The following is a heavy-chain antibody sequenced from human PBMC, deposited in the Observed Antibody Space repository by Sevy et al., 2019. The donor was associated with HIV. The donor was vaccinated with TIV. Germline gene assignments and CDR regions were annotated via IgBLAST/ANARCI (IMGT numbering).Heavy chain of an antibody. Sequence: ASVKVSCKTSGYTFTGHYIQWVRQAPGQGLEWVGRINPNNGDTKYAQNLKGRVTMTRDTSIRTVYMELNRVTSDDTAISFCAREGGSGWNFDYWGQGTQVTVSS. CDR1: GYTFTGHY. CDR2: INPNNGDT. D-gene: IGHD6-19*01. CDR3: AREGGSGWNFDY. V-gene: IGHV1-2*06. J-gene: IGHJ4*02.